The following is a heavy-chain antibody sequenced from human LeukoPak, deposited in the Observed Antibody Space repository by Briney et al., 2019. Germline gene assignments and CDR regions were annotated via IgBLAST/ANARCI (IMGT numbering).Heavy chain of an antibody. D-gene: IGHD4-17*01. Sequence: SETLSLTCAVSGGSFSAYYWTWIRQPPGKGLEWIGKINHSGSTNYNPSLRSRATISVDTSKNQFPLRLSSVTAADTAVYFCARVTKYDNSRDNSYMDVWGKGTTVTVSS. CDR1: GGSFSAYY. CDR2: INHSGST. J-gene: IGHJ6*03. V-gene: IGHV4-34*01. CDR3: ARVTKYDNSRDNSYMDV.